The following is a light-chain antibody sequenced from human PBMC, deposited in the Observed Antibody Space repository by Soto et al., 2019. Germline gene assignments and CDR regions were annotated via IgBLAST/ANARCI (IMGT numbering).Light chain of an antibody. CDR3: QSYDDSLSGDV. J-gene: IGLJ1*01. Sequence: QSLLTQPPSVSEAPGQRVTTSCTGSSSNIGAHYDVHWYQQLPGTAPKLLIHGNSNRPSGVPDRFSGSKSGTSASLAITGFQAEDESDYYCQSYDDSLSGDVFGTGTKLTAL. V-gene: IGLV1-40*01. CDR1: SSNIGAHYD. CDR2: GNS.